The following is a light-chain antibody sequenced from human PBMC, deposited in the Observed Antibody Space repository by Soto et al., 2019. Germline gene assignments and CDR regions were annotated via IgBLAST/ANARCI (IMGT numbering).Light chain of an antibody. J-gene: IGKJ1*01. CDR2: AAS. V-gene: IGKV1-8*01. Sequence: AIRMTQSPSSLSASTGDRVTITCRASQGISSYLAWYQQKPGKAPKLLIYAASTLQSWVPSRFSGSGSGTDFTLTISCLQSEDFATYYCQQYYSYPRTFGQGTKGEIK. CDR1: QGISSY. CDR3: QQYYSYPRT.